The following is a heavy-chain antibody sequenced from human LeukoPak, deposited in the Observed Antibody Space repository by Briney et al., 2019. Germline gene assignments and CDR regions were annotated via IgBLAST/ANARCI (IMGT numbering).Heavy chain of an antibody. D-gene: IGHD7-27*01. CDR1: GFTFSTYW. J-gene: IGHJ4*02. Sequence: GGSLRLSCAASGFTFSTYWMSWVRQAPGKGLEWVANINQDGSEKYSVDSVKGRFTISRDNAKNSPYLQMNSLRAEDTAVYYCARDKLTGDSHFDSWGQGTLVTVSS. V-gene: IGHV3-7*01. CDR3: ARDKLTGDSHFDS. CDR2: INQDGSEK.